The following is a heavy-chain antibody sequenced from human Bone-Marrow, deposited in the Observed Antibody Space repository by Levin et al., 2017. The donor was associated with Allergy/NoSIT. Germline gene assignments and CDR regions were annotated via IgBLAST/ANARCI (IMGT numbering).Heavy chain of an antibody. CDR3: AKDPGYCSGGSCYSLYYFDY. J-gene: IGHJ4*02. CDR1: GFTFSSYG. Sequence: GGSLRLSCAASGFTFSSYGMHWVRQAPGKGLEWVAVISYDGSNKYYADSVKGRFTISRDNSKNTLYLQMNSLRAEDTAVYYCAKDPGYCSGGSCYSLYYFDYWGQGTLVTVSS. D-gene: IGHD2-15*01. CDR2: ISYDGSNK. V-gene: IGHV3-30*18.